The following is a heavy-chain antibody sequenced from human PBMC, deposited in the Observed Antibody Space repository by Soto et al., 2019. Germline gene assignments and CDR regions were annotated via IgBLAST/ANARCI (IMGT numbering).Heavy chain of an antibody. J-gene: IGHJ4*02. D-gene: IGHD6-19*01. V-gene: IGHV1-8*01. CDR1: GYTFTSYD. CDR3: ARERTVAGNDY. Sequence: QVQLVQSGAEVKKPGASVKVSCKASGYTFTSYDINWVRQATGQGLEWMGWMNPNSGNTGYAQKLQGRXTXTXXTSISTAYMELSSLRSEDTAVYYCARERTVAGNDYWGQGTLVTVSS. CDR2: MNPNSGNT.